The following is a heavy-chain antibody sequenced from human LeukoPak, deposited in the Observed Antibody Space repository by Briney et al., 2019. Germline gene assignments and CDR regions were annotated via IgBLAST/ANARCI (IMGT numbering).Heavy chain of an antibody. CDR3: AKVPRANYYDSSGRLYYFDY. D-gene: IGHD3-22*01. Sequence: GALRLSCAASGFTFNNAWMSWVRQAPGKGLEWVGRIKSKTDGGTTDYAAPVKGRFTISRDDSKNTLYLQMNSLRAEDTAVYYCAKVPRANYYDSSGRLYYFDYWGQGTLVTVSS. CDR1: GFTFNNAW. V-gene: IGHV3-15*01. CDR2: IKSKTDGGTT. J-gene: IGHJ4*02.